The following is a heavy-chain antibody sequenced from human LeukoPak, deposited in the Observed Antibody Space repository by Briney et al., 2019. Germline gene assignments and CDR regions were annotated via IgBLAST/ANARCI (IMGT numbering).Heavy chain of an antibody. V-gene: IGHV3-53*01. D-gene: IGHD1-26*01. Sequence: GGSLRLSCAASGFTFSSYAMHWVRQAPGKGLEWVSVIYSGGSTYYADSVKGRFTISRDNSKNTLYLQMNSLRAEDTAVYYCARWVPYYYGMDVWGQGTTVTVSS. CDR1: GFTFSSYA. CDR3: ARWVPYYYGMDV. CDR2: IYSGGST. J-gene: IGHJ6*02.